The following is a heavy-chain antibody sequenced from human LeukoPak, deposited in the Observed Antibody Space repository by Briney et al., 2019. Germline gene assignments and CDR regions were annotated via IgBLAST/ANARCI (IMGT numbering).Heavy chain of an antibody. CDR3: AKAWQQWLFGLDY. J-gene: IGHJ4*02. D-gene: IGHD6-19*01. V-gene: IGHV3-33*06. Sequence: AGGSLRLSCAASGFTFSSYGMHWVRQAPGKGLEWVAVIWYDGSNKYYADSVKGRFTISRDNSKNTLYLQKNSLRAEDTAVYYCAKAWQQWLFGLDYWGQGTLVTVSS. CDR1: GFTFSSYG. CDR2: IWYDGSNK.